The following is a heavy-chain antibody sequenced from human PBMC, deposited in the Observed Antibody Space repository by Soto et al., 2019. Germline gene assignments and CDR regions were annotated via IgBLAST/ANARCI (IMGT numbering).Heavy chain of an antibody. V-gene: IGHV3-66*04. J-gene: IGHJ4*02. CDR1: GFTVSSNY. Sequence: GGSLRLSCAASGFTVSSNYMSWVRQAPGKGLEWVSVIYSGGSTYYADSVKGRFTISRDNSKNTLYLQMNSLRAEDTAVYYCARPEGSSVGLDYWGQGTLVTVSS. CDR2: IYSGGST. D-gene: IGHD6-6*01. CDR3: ARPEGSSVGLDY.